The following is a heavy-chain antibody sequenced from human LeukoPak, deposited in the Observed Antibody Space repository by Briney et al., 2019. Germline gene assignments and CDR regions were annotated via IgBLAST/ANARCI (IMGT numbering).Heavy chain of an antibody. V-gene: IGHV3-23*01. D-gene: IGHD3-10*01. CDR1: GFTFSGYG. J-gene: IGHJ6*03. CDR2: ISGSGGST. Sequence: PGGTLRLSCAASGFTFSGYGLTWVRQAPGKGLEWVSAISGSGGSTYYADSVKGRFTISRDNSKNTLYLQMNGLRAEDTAVYYCAVYYGSGSYSHPYYYMDVWGKGTTVTISS. CDR3: AVYYGSGSYSHPYYYMDV.